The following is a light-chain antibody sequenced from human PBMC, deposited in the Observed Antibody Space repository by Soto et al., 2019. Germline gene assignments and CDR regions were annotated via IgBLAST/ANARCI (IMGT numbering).Light chain of an antibody. CDR1: QAISSNC. Sequence: EIVWTQSPGTLSFSPGERATLSCRASQAISSNCLVWYQVKSGRTPRVLIHSASIRATDIPDRLSGGGSGTDCSLTIIRVQREDFEVYYCLQCGWSPFSFGPATKVDIK. V-gene: IGKV3-20*01. J-gene: IGKJ3*01. CDR3: LQCGWSPFS. CDR2: SAS.